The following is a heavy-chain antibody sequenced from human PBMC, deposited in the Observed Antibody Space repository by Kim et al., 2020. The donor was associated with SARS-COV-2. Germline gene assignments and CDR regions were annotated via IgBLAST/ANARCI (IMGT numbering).Heavy chain of an antibody. Sequence: SETLSLTCTVSGGSISSSSYYWGWIRQPPGKGLEWIGSIYYSGSTYYNPSLKSRVTISVDTSKNQFSMKLSSVTAADTAVYYCASTESQWLVRGWGQGTLVTVSS. V-gene: IGHV4-39*07. D-gene: IGHD6-19*01. CDR1: GGSISSSSYY. CDR3: ASTESQWLVRG. CDR2: IYYSGST. J-gene: IGHJ4*02.